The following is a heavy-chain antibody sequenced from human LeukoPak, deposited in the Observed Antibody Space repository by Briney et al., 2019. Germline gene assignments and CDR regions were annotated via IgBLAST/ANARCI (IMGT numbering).Heavy chain of an antibody. CDR1: GGSISRGDNY. CDR3: AREKAVALDY. J-gene: IGHJ4*02. Sequence: PSQTLSLTCTVSGGSISRGDNYWSWVRQHPGKGLECIGYIYYTGRTYYNPSLKSRVTISIDTSRSQFSLRLSSVTAADTAVYYCAREKAVALDYWGQGTLVTVSS. D-gene: IGHD6-19*01. V-gene: IGHV4-31*03. CDR2: IYYTGRT.